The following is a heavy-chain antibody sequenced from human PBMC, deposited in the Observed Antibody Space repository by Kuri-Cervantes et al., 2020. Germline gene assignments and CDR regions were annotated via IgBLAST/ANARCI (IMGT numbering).Heavy chain of an antibody. Sequence: SVKVSCKASGGTFSSYAISWVRQAPGQGLGWMGGIIPIFGTANYAQKFQGRVTITADESTSTAYMELRSLRSDDTAVYYCASSRRRGSGWSSAFDIWGQGTMVTVSS. J-gene: IGHJ3*02. CDR2: IIPIFGTA. D-gene: IGHD6-19*01. CDR1: GGTFSSYA. CDR3: ASSRRRGSGWSSAFDI. V-gene: IGHV1-69*13.